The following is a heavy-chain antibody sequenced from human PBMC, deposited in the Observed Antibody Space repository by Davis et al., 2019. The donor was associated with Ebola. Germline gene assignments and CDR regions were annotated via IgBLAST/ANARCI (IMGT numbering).Heavy chain of an antibody. CDR3: SSEYGDY. CDR2: FDPEDGET. D-gene: IGHD3-10*01. CDR1: GYTLSEVF. Sequence: AASVKVSCKVSGYTLSEVFMHWVRQAPGKGLEWMGGFDPEDGETIYAQKFQGRVTMTEDTSTDTAYMELSGLRSEDTAVYYCSSEYGDYWGQGTLVTVSS. V-gene: IGHV1-24*01. J-gene: IGHJ4*02.